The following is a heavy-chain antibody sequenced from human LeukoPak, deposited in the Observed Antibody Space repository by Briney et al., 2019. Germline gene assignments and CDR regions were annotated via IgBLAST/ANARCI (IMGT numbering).Heavy chain of an antibody. J-gene: IGHJ6*03. CDR2: IYYSGST. CDR3: ARVPANGGNYYMDV. D-gene: IGHD4-23*01. CDR1: GGSISSSSYY. Sequence: SETLSLTCTVSGGSISSSSYYWGWIRQPPGKGLEWIGSIYYSGSTYYNPSLKSLVTISVDTTKNQFSLKLSSVTAADTAVYYCARVPANGGNYYMDVWGKGTTVTVSS. V-gene: IGHV4-39*07.